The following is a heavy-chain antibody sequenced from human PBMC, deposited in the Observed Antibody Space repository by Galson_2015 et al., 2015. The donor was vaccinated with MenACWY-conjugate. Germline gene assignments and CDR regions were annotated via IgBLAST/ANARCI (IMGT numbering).Heavy chain of an antibody. CDR1: GYTFTSYD. CDR2: MNPNSGNT. J-gene: IGHJ5*02. D-gene: IGHD3-3*01. V-gene: IGHV1-8*01. CDR3: ARGGGYYDFWSGYYRIPWFAP. Sequence: SVKVSCKASGYTFTSYDINWVRQATGQGPEWMGWMNPNSGNTGYAQKFQGRVTMTRNTSISTAYMELSSLRSEDTAVYYCARGGGYYDFWSGYYRIPWFAPWGQGTLVTLSS.